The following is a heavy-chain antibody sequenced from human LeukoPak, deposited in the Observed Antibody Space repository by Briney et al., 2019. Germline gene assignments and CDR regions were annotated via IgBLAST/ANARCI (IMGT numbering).Heavy chain of an antibody. J-gene: IGHJ4*02. CDR2: ISAYNGNT. Sequence: ASVKVSCKASGYTFTSYGISWVRQAPGRGLEWMGWISAYNGNTNYAQKLQGRVTMTTDTSTSTAYMELRSLRSDDTAVYYCARAAPISGSYWFGGVIPDFDYWGQGTLVTVSS. V-gene: IGHV1-18*01. D-gene: IGHD1-26*01. CDR3: ARAAPISGSYWFGGVIPDFDY. CDR1: GYTFTSYG.